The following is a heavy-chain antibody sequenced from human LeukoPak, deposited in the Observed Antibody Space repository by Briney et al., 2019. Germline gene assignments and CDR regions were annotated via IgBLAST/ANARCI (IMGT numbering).Heavy chain of an antibody. D-gene: IGHD1-26*01. CDR2: IYTSGST. V-gene: IGHV4-61*02. J-gene: IGHJ5*02. Sequence: SETLSLTCTVPGGSISSGSYCWSWVRQPAGKGLEWIGRIYTSGSTNYNPSLKSRVTISVDTSKNQFSLKLSSVTAADTAVYYCARDLVYGAIGNWFDPWGQGTLVTVSS. CDR1: GGSISSGSYC. CDR3: ARDLVYGAIGNWFDP.